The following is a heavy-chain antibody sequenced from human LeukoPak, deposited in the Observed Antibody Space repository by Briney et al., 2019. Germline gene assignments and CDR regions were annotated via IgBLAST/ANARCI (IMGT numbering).Heavy chain of an antibody. D-gene: IGHD5-24*01. CDR1: GYTFTNHG. J-gene: IGHJ4*02. Sequence: ASVKVSCKASGYTFTNHGISWVRQAPGQGLEWMGWISTYNGNTNYAQKLQGRVTMTTDTSTSTAYMELRSLRSDDTAVYYCAMHGKGWLAPFDYWGQGTLVTVSS. CDR2: ISTYNGNT. CDR3: AMHGKGWLAPFDY. V-gene: IGHV1-18*01.